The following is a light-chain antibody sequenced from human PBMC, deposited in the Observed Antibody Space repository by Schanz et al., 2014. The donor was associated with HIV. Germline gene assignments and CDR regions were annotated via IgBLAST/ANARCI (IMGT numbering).Light chain of an antibody. V-gene: IGLV3-1*01. CDR1: KLGDYY. J-gene: IGLJ1*01. CDR3: QSYDSSAKVYV. CDR2: QHS. Sequence: SYELTQPPSVSVSPGQTASITCSGDKLGDYYSFWYQQKPGQSPVLVIYQHSKRPSGIPERFSGSKSGTSASLAITGLQAEDEADYYCQSYDSSAKVYVFGPGTKVTVL.